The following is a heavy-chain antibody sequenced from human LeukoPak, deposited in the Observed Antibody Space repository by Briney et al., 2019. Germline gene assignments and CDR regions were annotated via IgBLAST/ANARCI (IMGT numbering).Heavy chain of an antibody. CDR2: IRYDGSNK. Sequence: GGSLRLSCAASGFTFSSYSMNWVRQAPGKGLEWVAFIRYDGSNKYYADSVKGRFTISRDNSKNTLYLQMNSLRSEDTAVYYCARDFTITSADYYFDYWGQGTLVTVSS. D-gene: IGHD6-13*01. CDR3: ARDFTITSADYYFDY. CDR1: GFTFSSYS. J-gene: IGHJ4*02. V-gene: IGHV3-30*02.